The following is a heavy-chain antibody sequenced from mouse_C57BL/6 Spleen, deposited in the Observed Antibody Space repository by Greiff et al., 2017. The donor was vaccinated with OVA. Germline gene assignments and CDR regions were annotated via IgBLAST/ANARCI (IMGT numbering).Heavy chain of an antibody. D-gene: IGHD1-1*01. CDR1: GFNIKDYY. V-gene: IGHV14-1*01. CDR2: IDPEDGDT. Sequence: VQLKQSGAELVRPGASVKLSCTASGFNIKDYYMHWVKQRPEQGLEWIGRIDPEDGDTEYAPKFQGKATMTADTSSNTAYLQLSSLTSEDTAVYYCTTHHYYGSSPFAYWGQGTLVTVSA. J-gene: IGHJ3*01. CDR3: TTHHYYGSSPFAY.